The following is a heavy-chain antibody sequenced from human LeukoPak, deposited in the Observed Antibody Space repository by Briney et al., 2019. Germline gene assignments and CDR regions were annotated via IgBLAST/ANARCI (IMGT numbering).Heavy chain of an antibody. D-gene: IGHD3-10*01. Sequence: GSLRLSCAASGFTLSSNAMSWVRQPPGKGLEWIGSIYDSGSTYYNPPLKSRVTISVDTSKNQFSLKLNSVTAADTAVYYCARHYGPWGQGTLVTVSS. CDR3: ARHYGP. CDR1: GFTLSSNA. CDR2: IYDSGST. J-gene: IGHJ5*02. V-gene: IGHV4-39*01.